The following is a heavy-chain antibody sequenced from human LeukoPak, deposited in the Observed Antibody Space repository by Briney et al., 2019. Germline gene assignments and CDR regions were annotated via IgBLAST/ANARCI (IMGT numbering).Heavy chain of an antibody. CDR1: GFTAGFSFSTSY. J-gene: IGHJ4*02. CDR2: IGPDGSGP. V-gene: IGHV3-7*01. Sequence: GGSLRLSCETSGFTAGFSFSTSYMTWVRQAPGMGLEWVAEIGPDGSGPVYVDSVKGRFTISRDNAKNSLYLQMNSLRVEETAVYYCARDFSWRQFDYWGLGTLVTVSS. CDR3: ARDFSWRQFDY.